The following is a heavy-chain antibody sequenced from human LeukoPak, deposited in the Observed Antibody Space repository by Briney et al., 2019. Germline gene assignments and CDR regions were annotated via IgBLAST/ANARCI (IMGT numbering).Heavy chain of an antibody. CDR2: ITSSGTYI. J-gene: IGHJ6*03. CDR3: ARDPYSGNYGNDYYYYMDV. V-gene: IGHV3-21*01. Sequence: GGSLRLSCAASGFTFSAYNMNWVRRTPGKGLDWVSSITSSGTYIFYADSVKGRFTISRDNAKNSLYLQMDSLGPEDTAVYYCARDPYSGNYGNDYYYYMDVWGKGTTVTISS. D-gene: IGHD1-26*01. CDR1: GFTFSAYN.